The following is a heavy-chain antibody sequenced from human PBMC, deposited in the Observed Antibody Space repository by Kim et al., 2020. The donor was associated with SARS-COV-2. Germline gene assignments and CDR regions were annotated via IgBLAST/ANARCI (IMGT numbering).Heavy chain of an antibody. CDR2: IVVGSGNT. Sequence: SVKVSCKASGFTFTSSAVQWVRQARGQRLEWIGWIVVGSGNTNYAQKFQERVTITRDMSTSTAYMELSSLRSEDTAVYYCAAYYDILTGRAIPWGQGTLVTVSS. J-gene: IGHJ5*02. V-gene: IGHV1-58*01. CDR3: AAYYDILTGRAIP. CDR1: GFTFTSSA. D-gene: IGHD3-9*01.